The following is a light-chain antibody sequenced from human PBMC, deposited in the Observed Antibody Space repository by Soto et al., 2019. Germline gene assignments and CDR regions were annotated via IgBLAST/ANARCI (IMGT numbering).Light chain of an antibody. CDR1: SSDIGSYNY. Sequence: QSALTQPASVSGSPGQSITISCTGTSSDIGSYNYVSWYQQHPGKAPKLMIYEVSNRPSGVSNRFSGSKSGNTASLTISGLQAEDEADYYCSSYRSSSTHLVFGGGTKLTVL. V-gene: IGLV2-14*01. CDR3: SSYRSSSTHLV. CDR2: EVS. J-gene: IGLJ2*01.